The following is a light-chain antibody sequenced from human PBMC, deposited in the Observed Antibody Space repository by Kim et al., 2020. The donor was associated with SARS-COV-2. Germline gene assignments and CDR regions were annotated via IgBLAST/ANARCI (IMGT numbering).Light chain of an antibody. CDR3: QQYKSYPLT. J-gene: IGKJ4*01. CDR2: AAS. CDR1: QGISNN. Sequence: ASVEDRVNSTCRASQGISNNLAWLQQTPGKADKYLICAASILQGGVPSKFSGSGSETDFTLNISSLRSEDFASYYCQQYKSYPLTFGGRTKVDIK. V-gene: IGKV1-16*02.